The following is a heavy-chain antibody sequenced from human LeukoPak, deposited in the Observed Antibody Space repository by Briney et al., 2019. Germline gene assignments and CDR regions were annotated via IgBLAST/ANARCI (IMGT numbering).Heavy chain of an antibody. CDR2: ISAYNGNT. J-gene: IGHJ4*02. D-gene: IGHD3-10*01. V-gene: IGHV1-18*01. Sequence: ASVKVSCKASGYTFTSYGISWVRQAPGQGLEWMGWISAYNGNTNYAQTLQGRVTMTTDTSTSTAYMELRSLRSDDTAVYYCASPLLVRGVMDLGYWGQGTLVTVSS. CDR3: ASPLLVRGVMDLGY. CDR1: GYTFTSYG.